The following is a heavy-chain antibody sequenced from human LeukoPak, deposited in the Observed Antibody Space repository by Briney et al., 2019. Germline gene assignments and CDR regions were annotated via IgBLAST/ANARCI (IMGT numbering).Heavy chain of an antibody. D-gene: IGHD3-10*01. CDR3: ASTIWFEQGIDYYYYMDV. J-gene: IGHJ6*03. CDR2: IYTSGST. Sequence: KPSETLSLTCTVSGSSISSGSYYWSWIRQPAGKGLEWIGRIYTSGSTNYNPSLKSRVTLSVDTSKNQFSLKLNSVTAADTAVYYCASTIWFEQGIDYYYYMDVWGKGTTVTISS. V-gene: IGHV4-61*02. CDR1: GSSISSGSYY.